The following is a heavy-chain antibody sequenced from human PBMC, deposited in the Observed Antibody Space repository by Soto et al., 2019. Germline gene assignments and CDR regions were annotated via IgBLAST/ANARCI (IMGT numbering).Heavy chain of an antibody. CDR1: GLTVSSNY. V-gene: IGHV3-53*01. J-gene: IGHJ3*02. CDR3: AARRGYDFWNGYYTGAFDI. D-gene: IGHD3-3*01. CDR2: IYSGGST. Sequence: GGSLRVSWAASGLTVSSNYMSWVRQAPGKGLEWVTVIYSGGSTYYADSVKGRFTISRDNSKNTLYLQMNSLRAEDTAVYYCAARRGYDFWNGYYTGAFDIWGQGTMVTVSS.